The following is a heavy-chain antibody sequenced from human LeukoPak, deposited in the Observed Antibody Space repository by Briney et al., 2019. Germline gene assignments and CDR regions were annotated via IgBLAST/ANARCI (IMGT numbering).Heavy chain of an antibody. CDR1: GGSISSSSYY. V-gene: IGHV4-39*01. Sequence: SETLSLTCTVSGGSISSSSYYWGWIRQPPGKGLEWIGSIYYSGSTYYNPSLKSRVTISVDTSKNQFSLKLSSVTAADTAVYYCASINKDIVVVPAALADYWGQRTLVTVSS. J-gene: IGHJ4*02. CDR3: ASINKDIVVVPAALADY. D-gene: IGHD2-2*01. CDR2: IYYSGST.